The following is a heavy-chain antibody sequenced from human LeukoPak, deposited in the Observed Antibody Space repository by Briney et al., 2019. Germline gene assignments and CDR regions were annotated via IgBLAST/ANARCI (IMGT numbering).Heavy chain of an antibody. V-gene: IGHV4-59*01. CDR1: GGSISSYY. D-gene: IGHD3-3*01. CDR3: AGTPVYDFWSGYYMPPNWFDP. Sequence: SETLSLTCTVSGGSISSYYWSLIRQPPGKGLEWIGYIYYSGSTNYNPSLKSRVTISVDTSKNQFSLKLSSVTAADTAVYYCAGTPVYDFWSGYYMPPNWFDPWGQGTLVTVSS. CDR2: IYYSGST. J-gene: IGHJ5*02.